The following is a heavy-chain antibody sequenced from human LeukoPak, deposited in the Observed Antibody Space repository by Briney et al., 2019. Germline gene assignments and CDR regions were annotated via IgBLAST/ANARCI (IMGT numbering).Heavy chain of an antibody. D-gene: IGHD3-10*01. CDR2: ISGSGGST. V-gene: IGHV3-23*01. J-gene: IGHJ6*02. CDR1: GFTFSSYA. CDR3: AKDLSDRYYYGSGSYIYYYYYGMDV. Sequence: PGGSPRLSCAASGFTFSSYAMSWVRQAPGKGLEWVSAISGSGGSTYYADSVKGRFTISRDNSKNTLYLQMNSLRAEDTAVYYCAKDLSDRYYYGSGSYIYYYYYGMDVWGQGTTVTVSS.